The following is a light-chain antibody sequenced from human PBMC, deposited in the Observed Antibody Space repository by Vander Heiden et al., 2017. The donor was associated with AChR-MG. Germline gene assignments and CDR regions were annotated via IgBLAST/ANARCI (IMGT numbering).Light chain of an antibody. CDR2: DAS. V-gene: IGKV1-5*01. Sequence: DIQMTQSPSTLSASVGDRVTITCRASQSISSWLAWYQQKPGKAPKLLIYDASSLESEVPSRFSGSGSGTEFTLTISSLQPDDFATYYCQQYNSFPRTFGPGTKVEIK. J-gene: IGKJ1*01. CDR3: QQYNSFPRT. CDR1: QSISSW.